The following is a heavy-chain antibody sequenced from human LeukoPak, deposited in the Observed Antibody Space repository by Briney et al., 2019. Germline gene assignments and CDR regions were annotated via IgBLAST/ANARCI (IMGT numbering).Heavy chain of an antibody. Sequence: SETLSLTCAVYGGSFSGYYWSWIRQPPGKGLEWIGEINHSGSTNYNPSLKSRVTISVDTSKNQFSLKLSSVTAADTAVYYCARHRVVPAAMLGKNWFDPWGQGTLVTVSS. CDR2: INHSGST. J-gene: IGHJ5*02. CDR1: GGSFSGYY. D-gene: IGHD2-2*01. CDR3: ARHRVVPAAMLGKNWFDP. V-gene: IGHV4-34*01.